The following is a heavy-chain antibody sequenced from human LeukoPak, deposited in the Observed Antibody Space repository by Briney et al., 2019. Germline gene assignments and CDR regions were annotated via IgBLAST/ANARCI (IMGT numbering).Heavy chain of an antibody. CDR2: ISSSSSYI. Sequence: PGGSLRLSCAASGFTFSSYSMNWVRQAPGKGLEWVSSISSSSSYIYYADSVKGRFTISRDNAKNSLYLQMNSLRAEDTAVYYCEREYYDSSGYYYGWYYYYGMDVWGQGTTVTVSS. CDR3: EREYYDSSGYYYGWYYYYGMDV. J-gene: IGHJ6*02. V-gene: IGHV3-21*04. D-gene: IGHD3-22*01. CDR1: GFTFSSYS.